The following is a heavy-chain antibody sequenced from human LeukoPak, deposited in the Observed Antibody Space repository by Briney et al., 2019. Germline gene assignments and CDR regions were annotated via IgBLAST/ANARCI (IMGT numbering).Heavy chain of an antibody. J-gene: IGHJ4*02. CDR2: INPSGDST. V-gene: IGHV1-46*01. Sequence: ASVKVSCKASRYTFTRYYMHWVRQAPGQGLEWVGIINPSGDSTTYAQKFQGRVTMTRDTSTSTVYMELYSLTSEDTAVYYCAVRAVRGVMGFDYWGQGTQVTVSS. D-gene: IGHD3-10*01. CDR1: RYTFTRYY. CDR3: AVRAVRGVMGFDY.